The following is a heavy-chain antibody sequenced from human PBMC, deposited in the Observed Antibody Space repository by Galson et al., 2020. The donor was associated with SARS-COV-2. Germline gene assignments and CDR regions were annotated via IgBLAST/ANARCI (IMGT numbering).Heavy chain of an antibody. Sequence: GGSLRLSCAVSGFTFSNYWMSWVRQAPGKGLEWVANIKQDGSNKYYVATVRGRFTISRDNAKKLLYLQMDSLRAEDTALYYCRAADNGFDVWGQGTMVTVSS. D-gene: IGHD6-13*01. J-gene: IGHJ3*01. V-gene: IGHV3-7*01. CDR1: GFTFSNYW. CDR2: IKQDGSNK. CDR3: RAADNGFDV.